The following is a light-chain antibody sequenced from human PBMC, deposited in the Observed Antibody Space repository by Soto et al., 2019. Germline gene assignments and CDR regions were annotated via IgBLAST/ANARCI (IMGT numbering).Light chain of an antibody. Sequence: DIVMTQSPEALAVSLGERATINCKYSQSVLYSSNNKNYLAWYQQKPGQPPKLLIYWASTRESGVPVRFSGSGSGTDFTLTISSLQAEDVAVYYCQHYYTTPLTFRGGTKVEIK. CDR3: QHYYTTPLT. CDR2: WAS. CDR1: QSVLYSSNNKNY. J-gene: IGKJ4*01. V-gene: IGKV4-1*01.